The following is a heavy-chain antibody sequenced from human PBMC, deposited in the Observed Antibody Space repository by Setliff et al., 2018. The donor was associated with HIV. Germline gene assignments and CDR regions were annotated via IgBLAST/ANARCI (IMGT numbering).Heavy chain of an antibody. J-gene: IGHJ4*02. V-gene: IGHV1-69*13. CDR2: IIPIFGTT. D-gene: IGHD3-22*01. CDR3: AKDLSYYDSSGPIDY. Sequence: GASVKVSCKASGGTFRNYGISWVRQAPGQGLEWMGGIIPIFGTTNYAQKFQGRVTITADASTTTAYMELSSLRSEDTAIYYCAKDLSYYDSSGPIDYWGQGTLVTVSS. CDR1: GGTFRNYG.